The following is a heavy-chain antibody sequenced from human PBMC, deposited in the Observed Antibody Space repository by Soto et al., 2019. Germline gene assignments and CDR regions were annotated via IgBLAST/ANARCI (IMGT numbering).Heavy chain of an antibody. CDR3: AGSPSYSSYYYYYGMDV. CDR1: GFTFSSYA. J-gene: IGHJ6*02. Sequence: PGGSLRLSCAASGFTFSSYAMHWVRQAPGKGLEWVAVISYDGSNKYYADSVKGRFTISRDNSKNTLYLQMNSLRAEDTAVYYCAGSPSYSSYYYYYGMDVWGQGTTVTVS. V-gene: IGHV3-30-3*01. D-gene: IGHD6-13*01. CDR2: ISYDGSNK.